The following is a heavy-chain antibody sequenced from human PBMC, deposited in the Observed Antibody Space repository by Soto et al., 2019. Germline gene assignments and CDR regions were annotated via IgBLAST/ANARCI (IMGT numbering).Heavy chain of an antibody. J-gene: IGHJ6*02. D-gene: IGHD4-4*01. CDR3: AKAPLGLQRNYYYGMDV. CDR2: ISSSGGST. CDR1: GFSFSTYA. Sequence: EVQLLESGGGLVQPGGSLRRSCAASGFSFSTYAMSWVRQAPGKGLEWVSSISSSGGSTYYADSVKGRFTISRDNSKNTLYLQMNSLRAEDTAVYYCAKAPLGLQRNYYYGMDVWGQGTTVTVSS. V-gene: IGHV3-23*01.